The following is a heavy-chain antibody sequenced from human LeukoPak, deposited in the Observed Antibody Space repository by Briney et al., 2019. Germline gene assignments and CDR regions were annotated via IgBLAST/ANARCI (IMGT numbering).Heavy chain of an antibody. CDR2: ISGSGHST. CDR3: AKSPHAYGDYPPWFDP. V-gene: IGHV3-23*01. CDR1: GFTFSSFA. D-gene: IGHD4-17*01. J-gene: IGHJ5*02. Sequence: GGSLRLSCAASGFTFSSFAMSWVRQAPGKGLEWVSGISGSGHSTYYADSVKGRFIISRDNSKNTLFLQMNSLRAEDTAIYYCAKSPHAYGDYPPWFDPWGQGTLVTVSS.